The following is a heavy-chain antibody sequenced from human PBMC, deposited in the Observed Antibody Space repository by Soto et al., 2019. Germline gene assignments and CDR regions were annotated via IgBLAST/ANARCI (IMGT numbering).Heavy chain of an antibody. CDR1: GGTFSSYA. J-gene: IGHJ4*02. D-gene: IGHD4-17*01. Sequence: QVQLVQSGAEVKKPGSSVKVSCKASGGTFSSYAISWVRQAPGQGLEWMGGIIPIFGTANYAQKFQGIVTITADESTSTDYMELSSLRSEDTAVYYCARLGSTVSKDRPFDYWGQGTLVTVSS. CDR2: IIPIFGTA. V-gene: IGHV1-69*01. CDR3: ARLGSTVSKDRPFDY.